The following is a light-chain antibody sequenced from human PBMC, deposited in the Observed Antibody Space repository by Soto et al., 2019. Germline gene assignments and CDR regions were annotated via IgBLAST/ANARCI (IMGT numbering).Light chain of an antibody. V-gene: IGKV1-5*01. J-gene: IGKJ3*01. CDR3: HQYGFS. CDR1: QSVSYW. CDR2: DAS. Sequence: DIQMTQSPSTLSASVGDRVTITCRASQSVSYWLAWYQQKPGMAHKLLIHDASSLESGVPSRFRGSGSGKEFTLTISSLQHDDFATYYCHQYGFSFGPGPKVEI.